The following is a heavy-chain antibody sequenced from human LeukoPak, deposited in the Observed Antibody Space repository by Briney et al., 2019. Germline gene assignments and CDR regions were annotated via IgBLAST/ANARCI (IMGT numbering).Heavy chain of an antibody. V-gene: IGHV3-30*18. CDR2: ISYDGDNK. CDR3: AKDAYSYGPHYYFDY. Sequence: GGSLRLSCAASGVTFSSYGMHWVRQAPGKGLEWVAIISYDGDNKYYADSVKGRFTISRDNSKNTLYLQMNSLRAEGTAVYFCAKDAYSYGPHYYFDYWGQGTLVTVSS. D-gene: IGHD5-18*01. CDR1: GVTFSSYG. J-gene: IGHJ4*02.